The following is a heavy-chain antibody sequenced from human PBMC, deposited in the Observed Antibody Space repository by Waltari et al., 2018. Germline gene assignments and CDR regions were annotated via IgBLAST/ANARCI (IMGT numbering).Heavy chain of an antibody. CDR2: ISRDSGSI. CDR3: AKDPLDFRSTIYGVDY. CDR1: GFTFDDYA. V-gene: IGHV3-9*01. Sequence: EVQLVESGGGLVQPGRSLRLSCAASGFTFDDYAVHWVRQARGKVLEWVSGISRDSGSIGSAYFMKGRITIARDNDKNSLHLQMNSLGAEDTAYYYCAKDPLDFRSTIYGVDYWGQGTLVTVSS. D-gene: IGHD3-3*01. J-gene: IGHJ4*02.